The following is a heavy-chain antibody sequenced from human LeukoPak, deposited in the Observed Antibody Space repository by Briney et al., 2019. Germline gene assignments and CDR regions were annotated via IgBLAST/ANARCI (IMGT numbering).Heavy chain of an antibody. V-gene: IGHV4-34*01. D-gene: IGHD5-18*01. CDR1: GGSFSGYY. CDR3: ARGPDTAMVHDY. CDR2: INHSGST. J-gene: IGHJ4*02. Sequence: PSETLSLTCAVYGGSFSGYYWSWIRQPPGTGLEWIGEINHSGSTNYNPSLKSRVTISVDTSKNQFSLKLSSVTAADTAVCYCARGPDTAMVHDYWGQGTLVTVSS.